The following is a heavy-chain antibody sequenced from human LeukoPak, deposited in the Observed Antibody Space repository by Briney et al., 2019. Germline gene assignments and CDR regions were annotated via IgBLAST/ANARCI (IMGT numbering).Heavy chain of an antibody. D-gene: IGHD3-10*01. CDR2: ISYDGSNK. J-gene: IGHJ6*03. CDR3: ARDFVRGVTYYYYYMDV. V-gene: IGHV3-30*04. Sequence: GGSLRLSCAASGFTFSSYAMHWVRQAPGKGLEWVAVISYDGSNKYYADSVKGRFTISRDNSKNTLYLQMNSLRAEDTAVYYCARDFVRGVTYYYYYMDVWGKGTTVTVSS. CDR1: GFTFSSYA.